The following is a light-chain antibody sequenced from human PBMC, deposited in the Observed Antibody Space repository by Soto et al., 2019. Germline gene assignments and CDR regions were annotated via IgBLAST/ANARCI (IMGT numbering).Light chain of an antibody. CDR1: SSDVGGFNS. CDR3: SSYTSTMTNV. CDR2: DVV. Sequence: QSALTQPASVSGSPGQSITISCTGTSSDVGGFNSVSWYQLRPGTAPKLILYDVVDRPSWVSYRFSGSKSGNTASLTISGLQAADEADYFCSSYTSTMTNVFGSGTKLTVL. J-gene: IGLJ1*01. V-gene: IGLV2-14*03.